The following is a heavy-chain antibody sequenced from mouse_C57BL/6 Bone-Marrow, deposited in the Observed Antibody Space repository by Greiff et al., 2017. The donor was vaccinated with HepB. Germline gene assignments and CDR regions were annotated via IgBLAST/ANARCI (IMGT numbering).Heavy chain of an antibody. J-gene: IGHJ1*03. Sequence: VQLVESGAELVKPGASVKISCKASGYTFTDYYINWVKQRPGQGLEWIGKIGPGSGSTYYNEKFKGKATLTADKSSSTAYMQLSSLTSEDSAVYFCARLGFYYGYDDWYFDVWGTGTTVTVSS. D-gene: IGHD2-2*01. CDR2: IGPGSGST. V-gene: IGHV1-77*01. CDR1: GYTFTDYY. CDR3: ARLGFYYGYDDWYFDV.